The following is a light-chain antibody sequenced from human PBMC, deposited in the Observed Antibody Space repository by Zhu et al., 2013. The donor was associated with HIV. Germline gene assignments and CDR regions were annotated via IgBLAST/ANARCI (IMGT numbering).Light chain of an antibody. J-gene: IGLJ1*01. Sequence: SYELTQPPSVSVSPGQQPASPALEXLGGINACWYQQKAGQAPLLVIYADSDRPSGIPERFSASNSGSTATLTISRVEAGDEADYYCQVWHTSSDHYVFGTGTKVTVL. CDR2: ADS. CDR3: QVWHTSSDHYV. V-gene: IGLV3-21*02. CDR1: LGGINA.